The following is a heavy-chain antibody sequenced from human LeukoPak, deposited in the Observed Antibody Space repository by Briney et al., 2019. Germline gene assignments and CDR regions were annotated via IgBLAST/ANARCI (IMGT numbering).Heavy chain of an antibody. D-gene: IGHD2-15*01. Sequence: ASVKVSCKASGYTLTTYGISWVRQAPGQGLEWLGWVHLNGGGTYRAQKFEGRVTMTKGSSISTASMELSGLTSDDTAVYYCATAQRCSGGTCYAWTDAFHVWGQETMVIVSS. V-gene: IGHV1-2*02. CDR3: ATAQRCSGGTCYAWTDAFHV. CDR1: GYTLTTYG. J-gene: IGHJ3*01. CDR2: VHLNGGGT.